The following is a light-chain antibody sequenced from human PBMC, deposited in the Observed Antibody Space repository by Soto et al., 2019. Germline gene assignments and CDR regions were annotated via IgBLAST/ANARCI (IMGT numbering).Light chain of an antibody. CDR2: EAS. J-gene: IGKJ4*01. V-gene: IGKV1-39*01. CDR3: QQSYSAPRALT. CDR1: RTISSY. Sequence: DIQMTQSPSSLSASVGDRVTITCRASRTISSYLNWYQQKPGKAPKLLIYEASSVQSGVPSRFSGSGSGTDFTLVISSLQPEDFATYYCQQSYSAPRALTFGGGTKVEIK.